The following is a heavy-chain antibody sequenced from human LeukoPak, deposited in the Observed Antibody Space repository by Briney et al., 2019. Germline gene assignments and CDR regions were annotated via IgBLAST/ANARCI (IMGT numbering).Heavy chain of an antibody. CDR2: INHSGST. CDR3: ARIRPRDGYNYDY. CDR1: GGSFSGYY. Sequence: SETLSLTCAVYGGSFSGYYWSWIRQPPGKGLEWIGEINHSGSTNYNPSLKSRVTISVDTSKNQFSLKLSSVTAADTAVYYCARIRPRDGYNYDYWGQGGLVTVSS. V-gene: IGHV4-34*01. D-gene: IGHD5-24*01. J-gene: IGHJ4*02.